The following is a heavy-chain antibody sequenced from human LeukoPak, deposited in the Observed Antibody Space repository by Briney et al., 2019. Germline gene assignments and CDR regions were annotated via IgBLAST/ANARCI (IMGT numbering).Heavy chain of an antibody. CDR2: LNGGGGNT. V-gene: IGHV3-23*01. D-gene: IGHD6-6*01. J-gene: IGHJ6*03. Sequence: GGSLRLSCAASGFTFSYHGTSWVRQAPGKGLEWVAALNGGGGNTKYAESVQGRFTISRDNSKNSLYLQMNSLRAEDTAVYYCARGDSISPEIYYYYMDVWGKGTTVTVSS. CDR1: GFTFSYHG. CDR3: ARGDSISPEIYYYYMDV.